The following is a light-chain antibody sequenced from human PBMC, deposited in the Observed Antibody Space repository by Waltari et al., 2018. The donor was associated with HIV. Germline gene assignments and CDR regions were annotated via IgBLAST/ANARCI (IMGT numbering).Light chain of an antibody. V-gene: IGLV2-11*01. Sequence: QSALTQPRSVSGSPGQSVTISCTGTSSDIGGYNYVSWYQQYPGKAPKLMIYDVSERPSGVPDRFSCAKSGNTASLTISGLQAEDETDYYCCSYAGSSWVFGGGTKLTVL. CDR1: SSDIGGYNY. CDR3: CSYAGSSWV. CDR2: DVS. J-gene: IGLJ3*02.